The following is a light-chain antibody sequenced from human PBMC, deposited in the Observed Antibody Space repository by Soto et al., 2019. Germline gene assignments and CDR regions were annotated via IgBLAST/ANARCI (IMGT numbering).Light chain of an antibody. CDR1: SSNIGAGYD. CDR3: QSYDSSLSGWV. Sequence: QSVLTQPPSVSGAPGKRVTFSCTGRSSNIGAGYDVHWYQQLPGTAPKLLIYGNSNRPSGVPDRFSGSKSGTSASLAITGLQAEDEADYYCQSYDSSLSGWVFGGGTKLTVL. V-gene: IGLV1-40*01. J-gene: IGLJ3*02. CDR2: GNS.